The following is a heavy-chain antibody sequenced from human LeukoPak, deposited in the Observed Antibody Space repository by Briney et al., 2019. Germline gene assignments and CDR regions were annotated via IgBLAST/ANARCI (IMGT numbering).Heavy chain of an antibody. CDR3: ATVGASHYGDWYFGY. Sequence: PSETLSLTCAVSGYSISRDYYWGWIRQPPGKGLEWIGNVDPSGNTYYNPSLKSRATISLDTSKKQFSLKLTSVTAADTAVYYCATVGASHYGDWYFGYSRQGTLVTVSS. CDR2: VDPSGNT. CDR1: GYSISRDYY. V-gene: IGHV4-38-2*01. J-gene: IGHJ4*02. D-gene: IGHD4-17*01.